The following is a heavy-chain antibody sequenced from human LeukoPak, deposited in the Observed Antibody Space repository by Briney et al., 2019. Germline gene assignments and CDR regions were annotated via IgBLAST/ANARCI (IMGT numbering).Heavy chain of an antibody. CDR3: AREYSGSYLDY. J-gene: IGHJ4*02. CDR2: IYYSGST. V-gene: IGHV4-59*01. CDR1: GGSISNYY. Sequence: SETLSLTCTVSGGSISNYYWSWIRQPPGKGLEWIGYIYYSGSTHYNPSLKSRVTMSVDTSKNQFSLKLSSVTAADTAVYYCAREYSGSYLDYWGQGTLVTVSS. D-gene: IGHD1-26*01.